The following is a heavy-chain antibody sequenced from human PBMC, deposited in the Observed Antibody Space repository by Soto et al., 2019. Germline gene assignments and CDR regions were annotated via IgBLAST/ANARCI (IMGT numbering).Heavy chain of an antibody. CDR2: ISSSSSYT. J-gene: IGHJ4*02. CDR1: GFTFSDYY. Sequence: SLRLSCAASGFTFSDYYMSWIRQAPGKGLEWVSYISSSSSYTNYADSVKGRFTIYRDNAKNSLYMQMNSLRAEDTAVYYCAREVGSRIDYWGQGTLVTVSS. CDR3: AREVGSRIDY. D-gene: IGHD6-13*01. V-gene: IGHV3-11*05.